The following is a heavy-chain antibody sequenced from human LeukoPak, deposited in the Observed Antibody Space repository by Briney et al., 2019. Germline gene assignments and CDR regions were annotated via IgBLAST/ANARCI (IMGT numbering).Heavy chain of an antibody. V-gene: IGHV4-39*01. J-gene: IGHJ4*02. CDR1: GGSISSSDSY. D-gene: IGHD3-10*01. Sequence: SETLSLTCTVSGGSISSSDSYWAWVRQPPGKGLEWIGSLCFSRTTYYNPSLKSRVTMSIDTSKNHFSLKVASVTAADTAVYYCGRHFPETGRDEQPLEYWGQGSLFTVSS. CDR3: GRHFPETGRDEQPLEY. CDR2: LCFSRTT.